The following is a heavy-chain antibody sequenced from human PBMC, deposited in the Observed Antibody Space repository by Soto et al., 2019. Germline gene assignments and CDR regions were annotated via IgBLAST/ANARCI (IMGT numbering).Heavy chain of an antibody. CDR3: AKGDKWLVRDYYYYGMDV. CDR2: ISDSGGST. J-gene: IGHJ6*02. CDR1: GFTFSSYA. D-gene: IGHD6-19*01. V-gene: IGHV3-23*01. Sequence: GGSLRLSCAASGFTFSSYAMSWVRQAPGKGLEWVSAISDSGGSTYYADSVKGRFTISRDNSKNTLYLQMNSLRAEDTAVYYCAKGDKWLVRDYYYYGMDVWGQGTTVTVSS.